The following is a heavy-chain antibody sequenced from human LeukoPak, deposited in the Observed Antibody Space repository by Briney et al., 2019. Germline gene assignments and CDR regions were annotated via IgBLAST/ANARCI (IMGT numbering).Heavy chain of an antibody. CDR3: ARGFDHYDFWSGFPASGEWFDP. D-gene: IGHD3-3*01. V-gene: IGHV1-18*01. Sequence: ASVKVSCKASGYTFTGYGISWVRQAPGQGLEWMGWISAYNGNTNYAQKLQGRVTMTTDTSTSTAYMELRSLRSDDTAVYYCARGFDHYDFWSGFPASGEWFDPWGQGTLVTVSS. CDR1: GYTFTGYG. J-gene: IGHJ5*02. CDR2: ISAYNGNT.